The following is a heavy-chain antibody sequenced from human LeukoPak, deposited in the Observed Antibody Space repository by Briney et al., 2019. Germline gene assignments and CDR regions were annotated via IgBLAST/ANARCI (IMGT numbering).Heavy chain of an antibody. J-gene: IGHJ5*02. CDR1: GGSISSYY. V-gene: IGHV4-59*01. D-gene: IGHD5-18*01. Sequence: SETLSLTCTVSGGSISSYYWSWIRQPPGKGLEWIGYIYYSGSTNYNPSLKSRVTISVDTSKNQFSLKLSSVTAADTAVYYCAREAAMRPYNWFDPWGQGTLVTVSS. CDR2: IYYSGST. CDR3: AREAAMRPYNWFDP.